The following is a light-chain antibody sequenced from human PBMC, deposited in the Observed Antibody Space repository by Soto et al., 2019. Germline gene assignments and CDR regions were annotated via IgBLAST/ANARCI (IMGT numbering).Light chain of an antibody. CDR2: GAY. Sequence: EIVLTQYPGTLSLSPGERSTLSCMASQSVSSSYLAWYQQKPGQAPRLLIYGAYSRATGITDRFSGSGSGTDFTLTISRLEPEDFAVYYCQQYGGSPFTFGPGTKVDIK. CDR3: QQYGGSPFT. CDR1: QSVSSSY. V-gene: IGKV3-20*01. J-gene: IGKJ3*01.